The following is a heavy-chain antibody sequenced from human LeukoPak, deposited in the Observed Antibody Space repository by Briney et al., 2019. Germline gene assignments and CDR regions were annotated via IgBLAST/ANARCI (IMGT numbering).Heavy chain of an antibody. CDR1: GFDFTIHW. V-gene: IGHV5-51*01. CDR2: ICPGDSNT. D-gene: IGHD5/OR15-5a*01. J-gene: IGHJ6*02. Sequence: GESLQISCKGSGFDFTIHWIAWVRQLPGKGLEWMGIICPGDSNTKYSPSFRGQVTISADKSITTAYLQWSSLKASDTAMYYCTKLSPISKEGYCGTDVWGQGTTVTVSS. CDR3: TKLSPISKEGYCGTDV.